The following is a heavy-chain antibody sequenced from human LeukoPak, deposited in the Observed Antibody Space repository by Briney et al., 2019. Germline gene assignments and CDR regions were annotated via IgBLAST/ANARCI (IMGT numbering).Heavy chain of an antibody. J-gene: IGHJ4*02. Sequence: GGSLRLSCAASRFTFSSYAMHWVRQAPGKGLEWVAVISYDGGHKYYADSVKGRFTISRDNSKYTLYLQMNSLRAEDTAVYYCAREVYYYDSSGFYYSGGFGYWGQGTLLTVSS. CDR3: AREVYYYDSSGFYYSGGFGY. CDR2: ISYDGGHK. V-gene: IGHV3-30*04. D-gene: IGHD3-22*01. CDR1: RFTFSSYA.